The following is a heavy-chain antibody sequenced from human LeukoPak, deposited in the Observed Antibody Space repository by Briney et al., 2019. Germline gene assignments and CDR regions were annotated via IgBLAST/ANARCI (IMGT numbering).Heavy chain of an antibody. J-gene: IGHJ3*02. CDR1: GFTFSTYW. CDR3: ARPGYTAGYGI. V-gene: IGHV3-7*01. D-gene: IGHD3-9*01. Sequence: SGGSLRLSCAASGFTFSTYWMTWVRQAPGKGLEWVANMKGDGSEIYYVDSVKGRFTISRDNAKNLLYLQMNSLRAEDTAVYYCARPGYTAGYGIWGQGTLVTVSS. CDR2: MKGDGSEI.